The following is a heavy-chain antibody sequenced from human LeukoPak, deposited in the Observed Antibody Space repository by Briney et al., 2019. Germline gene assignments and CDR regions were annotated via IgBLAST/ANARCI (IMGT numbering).Heavy chain of an antibody. CDR1: GYIFTSYW. CDR3: ARLGDGDYGDY. CDR2: IYPGDSDT. Sequence: GGSLQISCKGSGYIFTSYWIGWGRQLPGKGLEGMGIIYPGDSDTRYSPSFQGQVTISADKSISTAYLQWSSLKASDTAMYYCARLGDGDYGDYWGQGTLVTVSS. V-gene: IGHV5-51*01. D-gene: IGHD4-17*01. J-gene: IGHJ4*02.